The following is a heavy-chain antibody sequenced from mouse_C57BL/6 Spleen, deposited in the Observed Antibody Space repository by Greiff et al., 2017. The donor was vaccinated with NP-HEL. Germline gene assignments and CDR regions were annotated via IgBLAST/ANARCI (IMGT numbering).Heavy chain of an antibody. CDR2: IYPGDGDT. CDR1: GYAFSSYW. V-gene: IGHV1-80*01. CDR3: ARFATVVATPYYFDY. J-gene: IGHJ2*01. D-gene: IGHD1-1*01. Sequence: VQLQQSGAELVKPGASVKISCKASGYAFSSYWMNWVKQRPGKGLEWIGQIYPGDGDTNYNGKFKGKATLTADKSSSTAYMQLSSLTSEDSAVYFCARFATVVATPYYFDYWGQGTTLTVSS.